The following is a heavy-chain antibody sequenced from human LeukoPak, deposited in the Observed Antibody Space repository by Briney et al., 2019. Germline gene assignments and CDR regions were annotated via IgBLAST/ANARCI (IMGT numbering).Heavy chain of an antibody. CDR3: ARGLHRRCFDY. CDR2: IYYSGSA. D-gene: IGHD4-17*01. J-gene: IGHJ4*02. Sequence: SETLSLTCSVSGGSISSYYWSWIRQPPGKGLEWIGYIYYSGSANYNPSLRSRVTISVDTSKNQFSLKLSSVTAADTAVYYCARGLHRRCFDYWGQGTLVTVSS. CDR1: GGSISSYY. V-gene: IGHV4-59*12.